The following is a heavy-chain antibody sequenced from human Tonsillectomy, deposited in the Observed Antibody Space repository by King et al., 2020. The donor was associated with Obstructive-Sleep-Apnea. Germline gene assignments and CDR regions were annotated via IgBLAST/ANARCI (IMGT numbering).Heavy chain of an antibody. CDR1: GFTFRSYP. CDR3: ARGLGYCSGGSPCHFDY. V-gene: IGHV3-30*04. J-gene: IGHJ4*02. D-gene: IGHD2-15*01. Sequence: VQLVESGGGVVQPGRSLRLSCAASGFTFRSYPMHCVRQAPGKGLEWVAGIWYDGTKKYYADSVRGRFTFSKDKANNTLYLQMNSLRAEDTAVFYCARGLGYCSGGSPCHFDYWGQGTLITVSS. CDR2: IWYDGTKK.